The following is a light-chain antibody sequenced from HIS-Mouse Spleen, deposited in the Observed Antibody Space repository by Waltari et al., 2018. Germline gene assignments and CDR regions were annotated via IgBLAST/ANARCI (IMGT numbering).Light chain of an antibody. J-gene: IGLJ3*02. CDR3: AAWDDSLSGPV. V-gene: IGLV1-47*01. CDR2: RNN. Sequence: QSVLTQPPSASGTPGQRVTISCSGSSSNIGSNYVYWYQQLPGPAPKLLIYRNNQRPAGVPDRFSGSKPGTSASLAISGLRSEDEADYYCAAWDDSLSGPVFGGGTKLTVL. CDR1: SSNIGSNY.